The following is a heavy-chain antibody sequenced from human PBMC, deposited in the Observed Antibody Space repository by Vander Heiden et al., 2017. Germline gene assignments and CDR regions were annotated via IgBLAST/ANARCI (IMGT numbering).Heavy chain of an antibody. CDR1: GFPFRRYS. V-gene: IGHV3-48*02. Sequence: EVQLVESGGGLVQPGGSLRLSCAASGFPFRRYSMNWVRQAPGKGLELVSYIRSSSGTINYADSVKGRFTISRDNAKNSLYLQMNSLRDEDTAVYYCARQRDHIVVVTVIGWPDYWGQGTLVTVSS. D-gene: IGHD2-21*02. J-gene: IGHJ4*02. CDR3: ARQRDHIVVVTVIGWPDY. CDR2: IRSSSGTI.